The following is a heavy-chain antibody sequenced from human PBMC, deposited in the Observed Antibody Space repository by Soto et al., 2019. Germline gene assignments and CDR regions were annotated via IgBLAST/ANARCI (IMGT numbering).Heavy chain of an antibody. CDR2: IYYSGST. Sequence: QVKLQESGPGLVKPSQTLSLTCTVSGGSISSGGYYWSWIRQHPGKGLEWIGYIYYSGSTYYNPSLKSRVTISADTSKNKFSLKLSSVTAADTAVYYCARGRTYYYDGSGYSRWGQGTLVAVSS. D-gene: IGHD3-22*01. V-gene: IGHV4-31*03. CDR3: ARGRTYYYDGSGYSR. CDR1: GGSISSGGYY. J-gene: IGHJ4*02.